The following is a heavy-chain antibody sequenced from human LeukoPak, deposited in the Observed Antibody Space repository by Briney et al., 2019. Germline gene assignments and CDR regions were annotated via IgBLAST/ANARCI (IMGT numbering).Heavy chain of an antibody. CDR3: LKDFGRNLGGPGY. J-gene: IGHJ4*02. CDR2: IDGDGGGT. D-gene: IGHD3-10*01. V-gene: IGHV3-23*01. CDR1: GFTFSTYT. Sequence: AGGSLRLSCIASGFTFSTYTMAWVRQAQGGGLEWVSAIDGDGGGTFYADSVKGRFAISRDNSKSTLYLQMNSLRAEDTAVYYCLKDFGRNLGGPGYWGRGTLVTVSA.